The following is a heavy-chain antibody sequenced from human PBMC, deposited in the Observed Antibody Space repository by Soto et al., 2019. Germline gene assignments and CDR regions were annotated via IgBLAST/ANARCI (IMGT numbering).Heavy chain of an antibody. CDR1: GGTFSSYT. CDR3: ASNKGLTPSPRFDP. CDR2: IIPILGIA. J-gene: IGHJ5*02. V-gene: IGHV1-69*02. Sequence: GASVKVSCKASGGTFSSYTISWVRQAPGQGLEWMGRIIPILGIANYAQKFQGRVTITADKSTSTAYMELSSLRSEDTAVYYCASNKGLTPSPRFDPWGQGTLVTVSS.